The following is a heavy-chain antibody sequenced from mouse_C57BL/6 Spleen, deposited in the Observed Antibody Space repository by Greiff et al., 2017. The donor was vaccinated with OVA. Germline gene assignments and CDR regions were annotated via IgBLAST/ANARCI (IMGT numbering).Heavy chain of an antibody. CDR2: IDPNSGGT. J-gene: IGHJ1*03. CDR3: AMESSTVVSYWYFDV. D-gene: IGHD1-1*01. V-gene: IGHV1-72*01. Sequence: QVQLQQPGAELVKPGASVKLSCKASGYTFTSYWMHWVKQRPGRGLEWIGRIDPNSGGTKYNEKFKSKATLTVDKPSSTAYMQLSSLTSEDSAVYYCAMESSTVVSYWYFDVWGTGTTVTVSS. CDR1: GYTFTSYW.